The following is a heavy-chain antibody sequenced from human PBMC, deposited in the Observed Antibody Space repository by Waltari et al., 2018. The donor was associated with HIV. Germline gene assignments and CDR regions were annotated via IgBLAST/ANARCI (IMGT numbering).Heavy chain of an antibody. V-gene: IGHV3-33*01. CDR1: RFHFVSYG. J-gene: IGHJ4*02. CDR3: ARDRAPYSSSSAVDY. Sequence: VQLMDAGGGGVQPGQSLRPVCATTRFHFVSYGINWVLQAPGKGLEWVAVINYDGSNKFYTESVKGRFLISRDNSKNTLFLQMNSLRDEDTGLYYCARDRAPYSSSSAVDYWGQGTLVTVS. D-gene: IGHD6-6*01. CDR2: INYDGSNK.